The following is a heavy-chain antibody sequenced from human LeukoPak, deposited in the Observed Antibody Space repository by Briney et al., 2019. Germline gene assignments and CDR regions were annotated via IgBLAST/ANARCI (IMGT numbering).Heavy chain of an antibody. CDR1: GYTFTGYY. J-gene: IGHJ4*02. CDR2: INPNSGGT. Sequence: GASVKVSCKASGYTFTGYYMHWVRQAPGQGLEWMGWINPNSGGTNYAQKFQGRVTMTRDTSISTAYMELSRLRSDDTAVYYCARAPRECSSSWYYFDYWGQGTLVTVSS. D-gene: IGHD6-13*01. CDR3: ARAPRECSSSWYYFDY. V-gene: IGHV1-2*02.